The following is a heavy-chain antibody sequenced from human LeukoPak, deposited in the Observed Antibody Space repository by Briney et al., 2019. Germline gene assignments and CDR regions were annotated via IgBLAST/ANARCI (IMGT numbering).Heavy chain of an antibody. CDR1: GYTFTGYY. CDR3: ARDITGTTGLGVDAFDI. V-gene: IGHV1-2*04. J-gene: IGHJ3*02. D-gene: IGHD1-20*01. Sequence: ASVKVSCKASGYTFTGYYMHWVRQAPGQGLEWMGWINPNSGGTNYAQKFQGWITMTRDTSISTAYMELSRLRSDDTAVYYCARDITGTTGLGVDAFDIWGQGTMVTVSS. CDR2: INPNSGGT.